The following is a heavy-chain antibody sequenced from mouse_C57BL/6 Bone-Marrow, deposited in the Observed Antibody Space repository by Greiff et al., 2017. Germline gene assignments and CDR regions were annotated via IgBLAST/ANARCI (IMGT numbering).Heavy chain of an antibody. CDR1: GYTFTSYC. CDR3: AVLFFAY. CDR2: IRPNSGST. J-gene: IGHJ3*01. V-gene: IGHV1-64*01. Sequence: QVQLQQPGAELVKPGASVKLSCKASGYTFTSYCMHWVQQRPGQGLEWIGMIRPNSGSTNYTETFKSKATLTVDKSSSKTYMQHSSLLYEDSAVYYCAVLFFAYWDQGTLVTVSA.